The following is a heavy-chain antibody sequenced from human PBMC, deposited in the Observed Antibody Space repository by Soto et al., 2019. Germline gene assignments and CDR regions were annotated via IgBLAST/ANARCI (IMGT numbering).Heavy chain of an antibody. J-gene: IGHJ3*02. CDR1: GFSFSTPGMR. CDR2: IDWDDDK. D-gene: IGHD1-26*01. Sequence: SGPTLVNPTQTLTLTCTFSGFSFSTPGMRVNWIRQPPGKALEWLARIDWDDDKFYTTSLKTRLTISKDTSKNQVVLTMTNMDPVDTATYYCPRFQGRIAGAPGGAFDTWRQGTMVTVS. V-gene: IGHV2-70*04. CDR3: PRFQGRIAGAPGGAFDT.